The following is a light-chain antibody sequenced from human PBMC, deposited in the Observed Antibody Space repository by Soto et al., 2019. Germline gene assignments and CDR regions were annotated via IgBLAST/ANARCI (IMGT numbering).Light chain of an antibody. CDR1: QSVSSSY. CDR2: GAS. V-gene: IGKV3-20*01. J-gene: IGKJ4*01. CDR3: HQYDSSPLT. Sequence: EMVLTQSPGTLSLSPGERATLSCRASQSVSSSYLAWYQQKPGQAPRLLIYGASSRATGIPDRFSGSGSGTDFNLTISRLEPEDFAVYYCHQYDSSPLTFGGGTQVHIK.